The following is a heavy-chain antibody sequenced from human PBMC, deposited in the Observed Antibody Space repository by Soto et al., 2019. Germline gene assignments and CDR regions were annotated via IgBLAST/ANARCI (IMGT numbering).Heavy chain of an antibody. V-gene: IGHV3-23*01. CDR3: AKDQSDLHWYFDL. Sequence: EVQLLESGGGLVQPGGSLRLSCAASGFTFSSYAMSWVRQAPGKGLEWVSAISGSDGSTYYADSVKGRFTISRDNSKNTLYLQMNSLRAEDTAVYYCAKDQSDLHWYFDLWGRGTLVTVSS. CDR2: ISGSDGST. J-gene: IGHJ2*01. CDR1: GFTFSSYA.